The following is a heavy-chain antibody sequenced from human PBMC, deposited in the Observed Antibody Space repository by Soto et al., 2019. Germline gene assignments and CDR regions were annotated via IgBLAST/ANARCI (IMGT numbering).Heavy chain of an antibody. D-gene: IGHD3-3*01. J-gene: IGHJ4*02. CDR1: GFTFSSYG. V-gene: IGHV3-30*18. CDR2: ISYDGSNK. Sequence: QVQLVESGGGVVQPGRSLRLSCAASGFTFSSYGMHWVRQAPGKGLEWVAVISYDGSNKYYADSVKGRFTISRDNSKNTLYLQMNSLRAEDTAVYYCAKDLSSVGEYDFWSGYYLNYWGQGTLVTVSS. CDR3: AKDLSSVGEYDFWSGYYLNY.